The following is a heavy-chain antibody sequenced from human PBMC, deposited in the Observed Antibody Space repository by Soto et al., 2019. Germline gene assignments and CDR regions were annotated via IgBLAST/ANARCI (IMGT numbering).Heavy chain of an antibody. D-gene: IGHD3-10*01. Sequence: QVQLQESGPGLVKPSQTLSLACTVSGGSISSGGYYWSWIRQHPGKGLEWIGYIYYLGSTYYNPSLKSRVTISLDTSKEQFSLKLSSVTAADTAVYYCARFYMVRGVMSAFDIWGQGTMVTVSS. V-gene: IGHV4-31*03. J-gene: IGHJ3*02. CDR2: IYYLGST. CDR3: ARFYMVRGVMSAFDI. CDR1: GGSISSGGYY.